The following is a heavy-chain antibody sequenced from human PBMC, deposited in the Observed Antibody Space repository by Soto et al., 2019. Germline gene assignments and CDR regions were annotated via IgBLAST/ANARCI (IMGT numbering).Heavy chain of an antibody. J-gene: IGHJ6*03. Sequence: PGGSLRLSCAASGFTFSSYAMSWVRQAPGKGLEWVSAISGSGGSTYYADSVKGRFTISRDNSKNTPYLQMNSLRAEDTAVYYCAKDRSSVRGVIRTYYYYYYMDVWGKGTTVTVSS. D-gene: IGHD3-10*01. CDR2: ISGSGGST. CDR3: AKDRSSVRGVIRTYYYYYYMDV. CDR1: GFTFSSYA. V-gene: IGHV3-23*01.